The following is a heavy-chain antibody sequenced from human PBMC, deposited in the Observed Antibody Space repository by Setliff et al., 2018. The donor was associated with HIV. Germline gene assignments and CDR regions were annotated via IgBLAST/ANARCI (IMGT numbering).Heavy chain of an antibody. D-gene: IGHD4-17*01. J-gene: IGHJ4*02. CDR1: GGSISSHY. Sequence: PSETLSLTCTVSGGSISSHYWTWIRQPPGKELEWIGSIYYSGSPNYNPSLKSRVTMSVDTSKNQFSLKLSSVTAVDTAVYYCAKKGNGDYHFDYWGQGTLVTVSS. CDR3: AKKGNGDYHFDY. CDR2: IYYSGSP. V-gene: IGHV4-59*11.